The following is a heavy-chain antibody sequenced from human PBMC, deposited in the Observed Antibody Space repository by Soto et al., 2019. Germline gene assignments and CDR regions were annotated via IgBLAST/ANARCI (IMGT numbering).Heavy chain of an antibody. Sequence: SETLSLTCAVSGGSISSGGYSWSWIQQPPGKGLEWIGYIYHSGSTYYNPSLKSRVTISVDRSKNQFSLKLSSVTAADTAVYYCARARVAVAGNPTIAYYFDYWGQGTLVTV. J-gene: IGHJ4*02. CDR3: ARARVAVAGNPTIAYYFDY. V-gene: IGHV4-30-2*01. CDR2: IYHSGST. D-gene: IGHD6-19*01. CDR1: GGSISSGGYS.